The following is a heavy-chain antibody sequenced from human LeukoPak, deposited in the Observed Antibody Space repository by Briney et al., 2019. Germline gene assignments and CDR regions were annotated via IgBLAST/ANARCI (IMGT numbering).Heavy chain of an antibody. CDR2: ISSSSSYI. CDR1: GFTFSSYS. D-gene: IGHD6-6*01. J-gene: IGHJ4*02. CDR3: AVEDEFSSDDY. Sequence: AGGSLRLSCAASGFTFSSYSMNWVRQAPGKGLEWVSSISSSSSYINYADSVKGRFTISRDNAKNSLYLQMNSLRAEDTAVYYCAVEDEFSSDDYWGQGTLVTVSS. V-gene: IGHV3-21*01.